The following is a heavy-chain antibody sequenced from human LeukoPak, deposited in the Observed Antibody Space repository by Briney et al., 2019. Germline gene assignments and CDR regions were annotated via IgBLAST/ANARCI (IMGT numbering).Heavy chain of an antibody. Sequence: SETLSLTCTVSGASVSTYYWSWIRQPPGKGLEWMGNLYNSGTTNYNPSLKSRVTISVDTSKNEFSLKLTSVTAADTAVYYCANGAQWLAFDSWGQGTRVTVSS. CDR1: GASVSTYY. CDR2: LYNSGTT. D-gene: IGHD6-19*01. J-gene: IGHJ4*02. CDR3: ANGAQWLAFDS. V-gene: IGHV4-59*02.